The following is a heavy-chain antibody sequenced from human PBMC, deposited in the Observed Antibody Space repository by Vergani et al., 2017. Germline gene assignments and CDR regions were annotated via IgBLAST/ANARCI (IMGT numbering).Heavy chain of an antibody. D-gene: IGHD1-1*01. J-gene: IGHJ4*02. CDR2: IYYSGST. CDR3: ARGSWGTGTANFDY. CDR1: GGPISSGGYY. Sequence: QVQLQESGPGLVKPSQTLSLTCTVSGGPISSGGYYWSWLRQHPGKGLEWIGYIYYSGSTYYNPSLKSRVTISVDTSKNQFSLKLSSVTAADTAVYYCARGSWGTGTANFDYWGQGTLVTVSS. V-gene: IGHV4-31*03.